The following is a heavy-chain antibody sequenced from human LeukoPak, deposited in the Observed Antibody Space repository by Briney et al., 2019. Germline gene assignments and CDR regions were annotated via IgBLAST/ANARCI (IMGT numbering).Heavy chain of an antibody. CDR1: GGSISSYY. Sequence: SETLSLTCTVSGGSISSYYWSWIRQPPGKGLEWIGYIYYSGSTNYNPSLKSRVTISVDTSKNQFSLKLSSVTAADTAVYYCARDRGRSSGWFDYWGQGTLVTVSS. V-gene: IGHV4-59*01. CDR2: IYYSGST. J-gene: IGHJ4*02. CDR3: ARDRGRSSGWFDY. D-gene: IGHD6-19*01.